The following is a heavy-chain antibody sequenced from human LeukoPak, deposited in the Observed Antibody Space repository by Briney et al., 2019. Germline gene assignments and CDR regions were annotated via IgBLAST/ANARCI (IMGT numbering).Heavy chain of an antibody. J-gene: IGHJ4*02. CDR2: ISAYNGNT. V-gene: IGHV1-18*01. Sequence: ASVKVSCKGSGYTFTNYAISGVRQAPGQGLEWMGWISAYNGNTNYAQKLQGRVTMTTDTSTSTAYMELRSLRSDDTAVYYCARALNLLDPVTLDYWGQGTLVTVSS. D-gene: IGHD1-1*01. CDR1: GYTFTNYA. CDR3: ARALNLLDPVTLDY.